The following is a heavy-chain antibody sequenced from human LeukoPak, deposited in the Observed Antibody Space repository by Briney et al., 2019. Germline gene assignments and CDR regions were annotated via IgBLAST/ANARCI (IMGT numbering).Heavy chain of an antibody. Sequence: ASVKVSCKASGYTFTSYGISWVRQAPGQGLEWMGWISAYNGNTNYAQKLQGRVTMTTDTSTSTAYMELRSLRSDDTAVYYCAVTNYDILTGYPWGQGTLVTVSS. CDR3: AVTNYDILTGYP. V-gene: IGHV1-18*01. CDR2: ISAYNGNT. CDR1: GYTFTSYG. D-gene: IGHD3-9*01. J-gene: IGHJ5*02.